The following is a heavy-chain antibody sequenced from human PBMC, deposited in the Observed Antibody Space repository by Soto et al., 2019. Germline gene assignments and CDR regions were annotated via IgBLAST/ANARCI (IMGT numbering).Heavy chain of an antibody. CDR2: IYYSGST. J-gene: IGHJ4*02. Sequence: QLQLQESGPGLVKPSETLSLTCTVSGGSISSSSYYWGWIRQPPGKGLEWIGSIYYSGSTYYNPSLKSRVTITVEPSKNHLPLTLSSVTAADTAVYYCARATQGLFITFDYWGQGTLVTVSS. D-gene: IGHD3-9*01. CDR1: GGSISSSSYY. CDR3: ARATQGLFITFDY. V-gene: IGHV4-39*02.